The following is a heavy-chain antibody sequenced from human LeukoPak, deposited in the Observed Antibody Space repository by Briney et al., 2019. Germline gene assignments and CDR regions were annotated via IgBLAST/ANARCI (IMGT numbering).Heavy chain of an antibody. D-gene: IGHD3-10*01. CDR1: GFTFSDYY. V-gene: IGHV3-11*04. CDR2: ISSSGSTI. J-gene: IGHJ5*02. Sequence: GGSLRLSCAASGFTFSDYYMSWIRQAPGKGLEWVSYISSSGSTIYYADPVKGRFTISRDNAKNSLYLQMNSLRAEDTAVYYCARMWFGEESNWFDPWGQGTLVTVSS. CDR3: ARMWFGEESNWFDP.